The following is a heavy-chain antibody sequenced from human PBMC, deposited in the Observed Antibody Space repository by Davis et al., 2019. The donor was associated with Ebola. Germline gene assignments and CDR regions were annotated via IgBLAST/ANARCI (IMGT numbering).Heavy chain of an antibody. Sequence: SETLSLTCTVSGGSVSSSSSYWGWIRQPPGKGLEWIGSIYYSGSTYYSPSLRSRVTLSVDTSKNQFSLKLSSVTAADTAVYYCARQARSGYYYGMDVWGKGTTVTVSS. CDR3: ARQARSGYYYGMDV. CDR2: IYYSGST. D-gene: IGHD3-3*01. CDR1: GGSVSSSSSY. J-gene: IGHJ6*04. V-gene: IGHV4-39*01.